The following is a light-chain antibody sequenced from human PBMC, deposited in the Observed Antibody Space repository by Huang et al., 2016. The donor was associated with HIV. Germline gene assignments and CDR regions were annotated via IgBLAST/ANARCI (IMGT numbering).Light chain of an antibody. J-gene: IGKJ1*01. CDR2: ATS. Sequence: DIQMTQSPSSLSASVGDRVTITCRASQGISNSVAWYQQRPGKAPKLLFYATSRLETGAPSRFSGSRSGTEYTLTISSLQPEDLATYYCQQYYNNPPWTFGQGTKVEIK. CDR3: QQYYNNPPWT. CDR1: QGISNS. V-gene: IGKV1-NL1*01.